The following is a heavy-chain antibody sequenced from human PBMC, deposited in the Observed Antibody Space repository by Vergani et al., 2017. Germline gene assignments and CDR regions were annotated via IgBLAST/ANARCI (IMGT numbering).Heavy chain of an antibody. J-gene: IGHJ2*01. CDR1: GYTFTSYG. Sequence: QVQLVQSGAEVKKPGASVKVSCKASGYTFTSYGISWVRQAPGQGLEWMGWIIPILGIANYAQKFQGRVTLTADKSTSTAYMELSSLRSEDTAVYYCAGVMYYYDSYGWYFDLWGRGSLVTVSS. CDR2: IIPILGIA. V-gene: IGHV1-69*10. CDR3: AGVMYYYDSYGWYFDL. D-gene: IGHD3-22*01.